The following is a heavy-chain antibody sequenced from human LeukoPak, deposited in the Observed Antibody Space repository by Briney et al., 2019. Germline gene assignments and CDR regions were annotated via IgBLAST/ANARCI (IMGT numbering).Heavy chain of an antibody. CDR1: GFTVSSNY. Sequence: GRSLRLSCAASGFTVSSNYMSWVRQAPGKGLEWVSVIYSGGSTYYADSVKGRFTISRDTSKNTLYLQMNSLRAEDTAVYYCAKGHSSTWYGTDVWGEGTTVTVSS. CDR3: AKGHSSTWYGTDV. V-gene: IGHV3-53*01. J-gene: IGHJ6*04. D-gene: IGHD6-13*01. CDR2: IYSGGST.